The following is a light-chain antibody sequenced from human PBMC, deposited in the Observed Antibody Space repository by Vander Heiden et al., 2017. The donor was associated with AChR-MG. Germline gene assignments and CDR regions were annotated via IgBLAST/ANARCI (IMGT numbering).Light chain of an antibody. CDR3: QQYDNRPPIT. CDR1: QSVSSN. Sequence: IVMPQSPATLSVSPGERATLTCRASQSVSSNLAWYQQKPGKAPKLLIYGASSRASGIPARFSGSGSGTEFTLTISSLQSEDFAVYYCQQYDNRPPITFGGGTKVEIK. V-gene: IGKV3-15*01. CDR2: GAS. J-gene: IGKJ4*01.